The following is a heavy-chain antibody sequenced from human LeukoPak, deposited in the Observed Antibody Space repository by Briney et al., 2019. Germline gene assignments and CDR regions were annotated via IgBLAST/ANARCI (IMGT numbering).Heavy chain of an antibody. J-gene: IGHJ4*02. CDR2: IKQDGSEN. CDR3: AKLSLSGRSQSADY. V-gene: IGHV3-7*01. CDR1: GFTFSTYW. D-gene: IGHD3-10*01. Sequence: GGSLRLSCAASGFTFSTYWMNWVRQAPGKGLEWVANIKQDGSENYYVDSVEGRFTISRDNAKNSLYLQMNSLRAEDTAVYYCAKLSLSGRSQSADYWGQGTLVTVSS.